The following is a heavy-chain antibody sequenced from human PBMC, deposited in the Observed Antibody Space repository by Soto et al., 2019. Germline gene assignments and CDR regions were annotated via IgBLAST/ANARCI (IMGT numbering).Heavy chain of an antibody. D-gene: IGHD3-10*01. CDR1: GVSVASYY. Sequence: SETLSLTSPVSGVSVASYYGTWIRQPPGKGLESIGYIFHIGSTNYNPSLKSRVTMSVDTPTTQFSLKLSSVTAADTAVYYCATAGYYFGPGPTTPFDYWGQRTLVTVSS. CDR2: IFHIGST. J-gene: IGHJ4*02. V-gene: IGHV4-59*02. CDR3: ATAGYYFGPGPTTPFDY.